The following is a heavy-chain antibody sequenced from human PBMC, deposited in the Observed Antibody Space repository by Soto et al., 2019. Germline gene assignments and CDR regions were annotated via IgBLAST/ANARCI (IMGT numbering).Heavy chain of an antibody. CDR2: VFYTGFT. D-gene: IGHD1-20*01. Sequence: SETLSLTCAVSGGSISGSYYYWVWLRQSPGKGPEWIGSVFYTGFTSYNPSLESRVSVSVDTSKSQFSLKLSAVTAADTAVYYCATSQKGYNWNYFDHWGQGALVTVSS. V-gene: IGHV4-39*01. J-gene: IGHJ4*02. CDR3: ATSQKGYNWNYFDH. CDR1: GGSISGSYYY.